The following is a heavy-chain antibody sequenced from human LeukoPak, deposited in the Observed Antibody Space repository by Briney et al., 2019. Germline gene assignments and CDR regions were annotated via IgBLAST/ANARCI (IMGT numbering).Heavy chain of an antibody. D-gene: IGHD6-13*01. CDR2: INPSGGST. CDR1: GYTFTSYY. J-gene: IGHJ6*02. CDR3: ARLIGSSWHGYYYYYYYGMDV. V-gene: IGHV1-46*01. Sequence: ASVKVSCKASGYTFTSYYMHWVRQAPGQGLEWMGIINPSGGSTSYAQKFQGRVTMTRNTSISTAYMELSSLRSEDTAVYYCARLIGSSWHGYYYYYYYGMDVWGQGTTVTVSS.